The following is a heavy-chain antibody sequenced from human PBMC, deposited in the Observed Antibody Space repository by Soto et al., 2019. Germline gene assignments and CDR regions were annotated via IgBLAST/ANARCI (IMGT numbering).Heavy chain of an antibody. CDR3: AKNAVKVSYGSGSYGGMDV. J-gene: IGHJ6*02. CDR1: GFTFSSYA. Sequence: GESLKISCAASGFTFSSYAMSWVRQAPGKGLEWVSAISGSGGSTYYADSVKGRFTISGDNSKNTLYLQMNSLRAEDTAVYYCAKNAVKVSYGSGSYGGMDVWGQGTTVTVSS. D-gene: IGHD3-10*01. CDR2: ISGSGGST. V-gene: IGHV3-23*01.